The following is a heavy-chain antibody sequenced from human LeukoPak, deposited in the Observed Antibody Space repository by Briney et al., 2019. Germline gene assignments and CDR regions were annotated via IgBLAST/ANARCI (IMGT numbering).Heavy chain of an antibody. J-gene: IGHJ3*02. Sequence: PSETLSLTCAAYGGSFSGYYWSWIRQPPGKGLEWIGEINHSGSTNYNPSLKSRVTISVDTSRNQFSLRLSSVTAADTAVFYCARHLLAASRPGAFDIWGQGTMVTVSS. CDR1: GGSFSGYY. V-gene: IGHV4-34*01. D-gene: IGHD2-15*01. CDR3: ARHLLAASRPGAFDI. CDR2: INHSGST.